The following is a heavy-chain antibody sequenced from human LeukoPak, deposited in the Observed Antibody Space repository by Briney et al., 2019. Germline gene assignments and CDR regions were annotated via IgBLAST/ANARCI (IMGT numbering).Heavy chain of an antibody. CDR3: ARDTGSYYYDSSGYPHFDY. CDR1: GFTFSSYA. V-gene: IGHV3-23*01. Sequence: GGSLRLSCAASGFTFSSYAMSCVPHAPEKGLEWVSALTGSGGNTSNADSVKGRFIISRDNPKNTLYLQMNSLRAEDTAVYYCARDTGSYYYDSSGYPHFDYWGQGTLVTVSS. CDR2: LTGSGGNT. J-gene: IGHJ4*02. D-gene: IGHD3-22*01.